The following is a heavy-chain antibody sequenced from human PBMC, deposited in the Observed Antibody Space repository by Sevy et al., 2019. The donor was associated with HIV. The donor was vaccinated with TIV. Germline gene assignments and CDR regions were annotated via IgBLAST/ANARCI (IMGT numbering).Heavy chain of an antibody. CDR1: GFTFSSYA. V-gene: IGHV3-30-3*01. CDR2: ISYDGSNK. CDR3: ARDPGGGYEGLTSYFDY. J-gene: IGHJ4*02. D-gene: IGHD5-12*01. Sequence: GGSLRLSCAASGFTFSSYAMHWVHQAPGKGLEWVAVISYDGSNKYYADSVKGRFTISRDNSKNTLYLQMNSLRAEDTAVYYCARDPGGGYEGLTSYFDYWGQGTLVTVSS.